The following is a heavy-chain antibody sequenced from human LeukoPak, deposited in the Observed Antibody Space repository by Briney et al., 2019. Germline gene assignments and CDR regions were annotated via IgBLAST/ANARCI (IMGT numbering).Heavy chain of an antibody. CDR3: RRGGFGYSGYDWAY. J-gene: IGHJ4*02. V-gene: IGHV3-74*01. CDR2: INSDGTTT. CDR1: GFAFSNLW. D-gene: IGHD5-12*01. Sequence: RGSLRLSCVASGFAFSNLWMHWVRQGPGKGPVWVARINSDGTTTGYADSVKGRFTISRDHAKNTLYLQIHSLRAEDTSMYYCRRGGFGYSGYDWAYWGQGTLVTVSS.